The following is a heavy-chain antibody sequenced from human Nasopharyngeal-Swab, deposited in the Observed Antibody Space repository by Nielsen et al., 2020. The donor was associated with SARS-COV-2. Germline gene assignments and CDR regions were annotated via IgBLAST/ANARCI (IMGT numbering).Heavy chain of an antibody. D-gene: IGHD2-2*01. J-gene: IGHJ4*02. CDR1: GFNFNTSW. V-gene: IGHV3-7*03. CDR3: AHYASAAY. CDR2: INPDGSEM. Sequence: GESLKISCADSGFNFNTSWMTWVRQAPGKGLEWVANINPDGSEMQYVDSVKGRFTTSRDNAENSLYLHMNSLRGDDTAVYYCAHYASAAYWGQGTLVTVSS.